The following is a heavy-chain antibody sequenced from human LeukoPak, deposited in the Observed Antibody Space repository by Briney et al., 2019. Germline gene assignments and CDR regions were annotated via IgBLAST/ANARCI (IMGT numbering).Heavy chain of an antibody. Sequence: SETLSLTCTVSGGSISSYYWSWIRQPPGKGLEWIGYIYYSGSTNYNPSLKSRVTISVDTSKNQFSRTLSSVTAADTAVYYCARDFVAGAAGDAFDIWGQGTMVTVSS. D-gene: IGHD6-19*01. CDR2: IYYSGST. CDR1: GGSISSYY. J-gene: IGHJ3*02. CDR3: ARDFVAGAAGDAFDI. V-gene: IGHV4-59*01.